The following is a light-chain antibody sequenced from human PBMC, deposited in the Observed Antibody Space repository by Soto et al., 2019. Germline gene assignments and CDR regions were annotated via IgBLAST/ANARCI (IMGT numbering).Light chain of an antibody. J-gene: IGKJ4*01. Sequence: EIVLTQSPGTLSLSPGESATLSCRASQSVGRNYLAWFQHKPDQAPRLLIYDASNRATGVPDRFSGSGSGTDFTLCVTRLEPEDFAVYYCHQYAVSPLTFGGGTTVEIK. CDR1: QSVGRNY. CDR2: DAS. V-gene: IGKV3-20*01. CDR3: HQYAVSPLT.